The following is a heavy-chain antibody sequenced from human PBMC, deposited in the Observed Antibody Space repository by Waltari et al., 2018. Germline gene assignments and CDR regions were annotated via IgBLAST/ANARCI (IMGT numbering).Heavy chain of an antibody. CDR2: INQDGET. V-gene: IGHV3-7*04. Sequence: GGTLVRPGGSLRLSCAVSGFSLSDHCMSWVRQAPGKGLEWVASINQDGETYYVDSVKGRFTISRDTAKNSLYLLLNTLGADDSGVYFCASDPTLFGIRQNYFDSWGQGTQVTVSS. CDR1: GFSLSDHC. J-gene: IGHJ4*02. D-gene: IGHD3-3*01. CDR3: ASDPTLFGIRQNYFDS.